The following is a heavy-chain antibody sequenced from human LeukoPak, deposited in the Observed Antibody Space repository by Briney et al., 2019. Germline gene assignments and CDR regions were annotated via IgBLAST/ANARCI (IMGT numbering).Heavy chain of an antibody. V-gene: IGHV3-15*01. Sequence: GGSLRLSCAASGFTFSNAWMSWVRQAPGKGLEWVGRIKSKADGGTTDYAAPVKGRFTISRDDSKNTLYLQMNSPKTEDTAVYYCTIPNGHWFDPWGQGTLVTVSS. D-gene: IGHD2-8*01. J-gene: IGHJ5*02. CDR1: GFTFSNAW. CDR2: IKSKADGGTT. CDR3: TIPNGHWFDP.